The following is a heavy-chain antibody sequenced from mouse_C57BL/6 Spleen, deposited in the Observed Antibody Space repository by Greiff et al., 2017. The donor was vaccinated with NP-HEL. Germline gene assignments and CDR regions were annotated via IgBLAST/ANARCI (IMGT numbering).Heavy chain of an antibody. Sequence: VQLQQPGAELVRPGTSVKLSCKASGYTFTSHWMHWVKQRPGQGLEWIGVIDPSDSYTNYNQKFKGKATLTVDTSSSTAYMQRSSLTSEDSAVYYWAADGNLYWGRGATLTVSS. CDR1: GYTFTSHW. J-gene: IGHJ2*01. V-gene: IGHV1-59*01. CDR2: IDPSDSYT. D-gene: IGHD2-1*01. CDR3: AADGNLY.